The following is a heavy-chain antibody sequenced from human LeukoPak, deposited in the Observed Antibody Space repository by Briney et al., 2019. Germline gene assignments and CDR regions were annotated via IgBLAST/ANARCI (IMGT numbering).Heavy chain of an antibody. V-gene: IGHV3-48*03. CDR1: GFTFSSYE. J-gene: IGHJ4*02. D-gene: IGHD4-17*01. CDR3: ARGYGSS. Sequence: PGGSLRLPCAASGFTFSSYEMNWVRQAPGKGLEWVSYISISGTTIYYADSVKGRFTISRDNAKNSLYLQMNSLRAEDTAVYYCARGYGSSWGQGTLVTVSS. CDR2: ISISGTTI.